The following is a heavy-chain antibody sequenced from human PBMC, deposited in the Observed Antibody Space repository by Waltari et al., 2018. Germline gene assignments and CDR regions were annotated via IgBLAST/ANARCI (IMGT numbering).Heavy chain of an antibody. CDR2: IHHTGTT. D-gene: IGHD2-15*01. V-gene: IGHV4-38-2*01. CDR3: ARGGYHPANFDF. J-gene: IGHJ4*02. Sequence: QMHLQESGPGLVKPSETLSLTCALPGYSLSNNYYWAWLRQSPEKGLEWMGAIHHTGTTYYNPSLNSRITMSVDTPNNQFSLKLNSVTAADTAVYYCARGGYHPANFDFWGQGILVTVSS. CDR1: GYSLSNNYY.